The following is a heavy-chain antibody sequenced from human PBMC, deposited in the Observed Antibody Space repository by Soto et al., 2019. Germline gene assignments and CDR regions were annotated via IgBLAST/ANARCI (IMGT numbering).Heavy chain of an antibody. Sequence: PSETLSLTCTVSGGSISSYYWSWIRLPAGKGLEWIGRIYTSGSTNYNPSLKSRVTMSVDTSKNQFSLKLSSVTAADTAVYYCARGRWMDSSRHFDYWGQGTLVTVSS. CDR2: IYTSGST. V-gene: IGHV4-4*07. J-gene: IGHJ4*02. CDR3: ARGRWMDSSRHFDY. D-gene: IGHD6-13*01. CDR1: GGSISSYY.